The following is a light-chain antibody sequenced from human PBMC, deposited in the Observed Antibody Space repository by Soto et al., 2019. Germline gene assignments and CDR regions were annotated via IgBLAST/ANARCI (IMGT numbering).Light chain of an antibody. V-gene: IGKV3-20*01. Sequence: EVVMTQSPATLSVSPGEGVTLSCRASQGIGDTLAWYQHKPGQAPRLLIYGASSRATGIPDRFSGSGSGTDFTLTISRLEPEDFAVYYCQQYGSSLITFGQGTRLEIK. CDR2: GAS. CDR3: QQYGSSLIT. J-gene: IGKJ5*01. CDR1: QGIGDT.